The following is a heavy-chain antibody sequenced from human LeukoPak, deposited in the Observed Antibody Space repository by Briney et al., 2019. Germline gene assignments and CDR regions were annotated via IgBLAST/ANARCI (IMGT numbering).Heavy chain of an antibody. D-gene: IGHD2-21*02. CDR1: GFTLSGTH. J-gene: IGHJ4*02. V-gene: IGHV3-53*01. CDR3: AKDEVTSGGGLAS. Sequence: GGSLRLSCAACGFTLSGTHRSSVRQAPGKGLEWVSAMYTGGTTYYADSVKGRFTISRDNSKNTLYLHMNSLRAEDTAVYYCAKDEVTSGGGLASWGQGTLVTVSS. CDR2: MYTGGTT.